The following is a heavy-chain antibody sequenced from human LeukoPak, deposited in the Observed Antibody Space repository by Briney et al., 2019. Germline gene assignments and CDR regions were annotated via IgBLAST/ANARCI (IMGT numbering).Heavy chain of an antibody. CDR3: ARDRQDTAMVTLFGY. CDR2: ISYDGSNK. Sequence: QPGRSLRLSCAASGFTFSSYAMHWVRQAPGKGLEWVAVISYDGSNKYYADSVKGRFTISRDNSKNTLYLQMNSLRAEDTAVYYCARDRQDTAMVTLFGYWGQGTLVTVSS. CDR1: GFTFSSYA. D-gene: IGHD5-18*01. J-gene: IGHJ4*02. V-gene: IGHV3-30-3*01.